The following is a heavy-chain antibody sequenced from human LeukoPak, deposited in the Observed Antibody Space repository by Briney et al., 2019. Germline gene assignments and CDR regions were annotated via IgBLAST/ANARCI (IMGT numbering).Heavy chain of an antibody. CDR2: ISSSSSYI. V-gene: IGHV3-21*01. CDR1: GFTFSSYS. CDR3: ASLSLRWSDY. Sequence: GGSLRLSCAASGFTFSSYSMNWVRQAPGKGLEWVSSISSSSSYIYYSDSVKGRFTISRDNAKNSLYLQMNSLRAEDTAVYYCASLSLRWSDYWGQGTLVTVSS. D-gene: IGHD4-23*01. J-gene: IGHJ4*02.